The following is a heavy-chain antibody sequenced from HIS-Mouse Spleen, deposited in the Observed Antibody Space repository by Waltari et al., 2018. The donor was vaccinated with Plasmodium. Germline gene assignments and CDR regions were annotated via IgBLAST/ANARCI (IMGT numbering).Heavy chain of an antibody. J-gene: IGHJ3*02. D-gene: IGHD7-27*01. V-gene: IGHV1-2*02. CDR2: INPNSGGT. CDR1: GYTFTGSF. CDR3: ARDPKQLGSAFDI. Sequence: QVQLVQSGAEVKKPGASVKVSCKASGYTFTGSFMHWVRPAPGQGLEWRGWINPNSGGTNYAQRFQGRVTMTRDTSISTAYMELSRLRSDDTAVYYCARDPKQLGSAFDIWGQGTMVTVSS.